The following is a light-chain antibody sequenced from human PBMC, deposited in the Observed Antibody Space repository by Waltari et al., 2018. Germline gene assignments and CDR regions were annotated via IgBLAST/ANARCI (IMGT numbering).Light chain of an antibody. J-gene: IGKJ3*01. CDR2: DAS. CDR3: QQRSNWPPFT. CDR1: QSIGSY. V-gene: IGKV3-11*01. Sequence: IVLTQSPATLSVSPGERATLFCRASQSIGSYLAWYQQKPGQAPRLLIHDASNRATGIPARFSGSGSGTDFTLTISSLEPEDFAIYYCQQRSNWPPFTFGPGTRVDLK.